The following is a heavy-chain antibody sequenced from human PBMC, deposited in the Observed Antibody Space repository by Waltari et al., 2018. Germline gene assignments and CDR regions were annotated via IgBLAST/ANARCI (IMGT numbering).Heavy chain of an antibody. CDR3: AGEDCSGGSCYPRY. V-gene: IGHV1-2*01. Sequence: QVQLVQSGAEVKKPGASVKVSCKASGYTFTGYYMHWVRQAPGQGLEWSGRMHPKQRGHKHGTKFQGRGRSTRDTASSTAYLELSRLRSDDTAVYYCAGEDCSGGSCYPRYWGQGTLVTVSS. D-gene: IGHD2-15*01. CDR1: GYTFTGYY. CDR2: MHPKQRGH. J-gene: IGHJ4*02.